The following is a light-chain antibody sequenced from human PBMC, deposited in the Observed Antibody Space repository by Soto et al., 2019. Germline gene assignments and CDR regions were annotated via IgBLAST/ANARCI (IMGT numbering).Light chain of an antibody. CDR3: QSYDSSLSGSV. Sequence: QSVLTQPPSVSGAPGQRVTISCTGNSSNIGAGSDVHWYQQLPGTAPKLLIYGNNNRPSGVPDRFSGSRSGTSASLAITGLQAEDEADYYCQSYDSSLSGSVFGGGTKLTVL. CDR1: SSNIGAGSD. CDR2: GNN. V-gene: IGLV1-40*01. J-gene: IGLJ2*01.